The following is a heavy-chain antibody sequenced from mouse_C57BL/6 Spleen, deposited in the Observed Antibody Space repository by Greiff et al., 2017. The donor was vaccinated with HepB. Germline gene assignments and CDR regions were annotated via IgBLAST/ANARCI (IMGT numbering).Heavy chain of an antibody. D-gene: IGHD1-1*01. CDR1: GYTFTDYY. CDR3: ARSLYYYGSSYSWYFDV. CDR2: INPTNGCT. J-gene: IGHJ1*03. Sequence: EVQLQQSGPELVTPGASVKISCKASGYTFTDYYMNWVKPSHGKSLELIGDINPTNGCTSYNQKFNAKATLTVDKSSSTAYMELRSLTSEDSAVYYGARSLYYYGSSYSWYFDVWGTGTTVSVSS. V-gene: IGHV1-26*01.